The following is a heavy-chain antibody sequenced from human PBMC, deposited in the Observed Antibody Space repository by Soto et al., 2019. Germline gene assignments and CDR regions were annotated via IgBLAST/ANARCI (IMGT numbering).Heavy chain of an antibody. J-gene: IGHJ4*02. Sequence: LSLSCTGSGFTFGSYALSWVRQAPGKGLEWVGVIRSEANGGTTDYAASVKGRITISRDDSKSIAYMEINSLQTEDTAVYYCTRYYYESSGYYVYWGQGALVTVYS. V-gene: IGHV3-49*04. D-gene: IGHD3-22*01. CDR2: IRSEANGGTT. CDR3: TRYYYESSGYYVY. CDR1: GFTFGSYA.